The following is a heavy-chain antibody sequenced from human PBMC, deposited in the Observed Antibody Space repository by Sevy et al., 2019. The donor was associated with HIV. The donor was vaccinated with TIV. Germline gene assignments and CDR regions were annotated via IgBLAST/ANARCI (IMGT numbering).Heavy chain of an antibody. V-gene: IGHV3-30*18. CDR2: ISYDGSNK. CDR3: AKDRGGGVRGSYFHY. Sequence: GGSLRLSCAASGFTFSSYGMHWVRQAPGKGLEWVAVISYDGSNKYYADSVKGRFTISRDNSKNTLYLQMNSLRAEDTAVYYCAKDRGGGVRGSYFHYWRQGTLVTVSS. J-gene: IGHJ4*02. CDR1: GFTFSSYG. D-gene: IGHD3-10*02.